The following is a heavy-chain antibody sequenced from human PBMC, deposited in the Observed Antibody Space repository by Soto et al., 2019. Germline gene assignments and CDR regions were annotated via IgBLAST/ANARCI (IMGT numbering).Heavy chain of an antibody. CDR3: ARPTTASLYFDY. CDR1: GYSFTNYW. J-gene: IGHJ4*02. CDR2: IYPGDSDT. D-gene: IGHD5-12*01. Sequence: GESLKISCKVSGYSFTNYWIGWVRPLPGKGLEWMGTIYPGDSDTKYSQSFRGQVTISADNSISTAYIQWSSLKASDTAVYYCARPTTASLYFDYWGQGTLVTVSS. V-gene: IGHV5-51*01.